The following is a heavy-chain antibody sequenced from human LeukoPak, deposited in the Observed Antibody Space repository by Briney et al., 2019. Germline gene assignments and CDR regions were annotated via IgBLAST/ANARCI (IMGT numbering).Heavy chain of an antibody. CDR2: IYTSGST. J-gene: IGHJ4*02. CDR1: GGSISSGSYY. CDR3: ARDFGGSSSGDPTFDY. D-gene: IGHD6-6*01. V-gene: IGHV4-61*02. Sequence: PSETLSLTCTVSGGSISSGSYYWSWIRQPAGKGLEWIGRIYTSGSTNYNPSLKSRVTISVDTSKNQLSLKLSSVTAADTAVYYCARDFGGSSSGDPTFDYWGQGTLVTVSS.